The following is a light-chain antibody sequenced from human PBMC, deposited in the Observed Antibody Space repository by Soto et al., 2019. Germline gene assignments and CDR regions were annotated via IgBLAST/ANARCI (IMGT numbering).Light chain of an antibody. CDR3: SSYAGMRTLV. J-gene: IGLJ2*01. Sequence: QSALTQPASVSGSPGQSVTISCTGTSSDIGAYDYVSWYQQHPGKAPKLMIYDVTNRPSGTSNRFSGSKSGNTASLTISGLQAEDEADYYCSSYAGMRTLVFGGGTKLTVL. CDR1: SSDIGAYDY. CDR2: DVT. V-gene: IGLV2-14*03.